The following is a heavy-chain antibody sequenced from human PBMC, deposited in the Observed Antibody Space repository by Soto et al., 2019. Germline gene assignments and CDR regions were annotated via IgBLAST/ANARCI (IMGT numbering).Heavy chain of an antibody. CDR2: INPNSGVT. D-gene: IGHD2-15*01. CDR1: EDTFTDYF. CDR3: ASVVGSDAYYYYGIDV. V-gene: IGHV1-2*02. Sequence: ASVKVFCKASEDTFTDYFIHWVRQAPGQGLEWMGWINPNSGVTNFAQKFQGRVSMTRDTSISTAYMELTRLRSDDTAVYYCASVVGSDAYYYYGIDVWGRGTTVTVSS. J-gene: IGHJ6*02.